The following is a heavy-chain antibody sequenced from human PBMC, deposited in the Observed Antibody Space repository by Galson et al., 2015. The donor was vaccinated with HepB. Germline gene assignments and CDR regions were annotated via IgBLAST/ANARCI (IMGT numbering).Heavy chain of an antibody. J-gene: IGHJ4*02. CDR2: ISYDGSNK. D-gene: IGHD3-9*01. V-gene: IGHV3-30*18. CDR1: GFTFSSYG. CDR3: AKDFDWLLPIDY. Sequence: SLRLSCAASGFTFSSYGMHWVRQAPGKGLEWVAVISYDGSNKYYADSVKGRFTISRDNSKNALYLQMNSLRAEDTAVYYCAKDFDWLLPIDYWGQGTLVTVSS.